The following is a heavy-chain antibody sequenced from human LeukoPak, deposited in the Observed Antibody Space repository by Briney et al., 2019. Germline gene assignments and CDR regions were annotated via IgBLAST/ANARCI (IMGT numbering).Heavy chain of an antibody. CDR3: ARRPRGKYFFDY. V-gene: IGHV1-46*01. J-gene: IGHJ4*01. CDR2: INPSHGDT. CDR1: GYPFSIYY. Sequence: VASVKVSCRASGYPFSIYYIHWVRQAPGQRLEWMGIINPSHGDTVYAEKFRGRVTMTRDTSTSTVYMELSSLRGDDTAEYFCARRPRGKYFFDYWGRGTLVTVSS. D-gene: IGHD3-10*01.